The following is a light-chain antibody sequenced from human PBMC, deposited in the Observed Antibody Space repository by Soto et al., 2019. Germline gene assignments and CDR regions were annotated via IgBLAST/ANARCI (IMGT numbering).Light chain of an antibody. V-gene: IGKV1-5*03. J-gene: IGKJ1*01. CDR1: QTISSW. CDR3: QQYHTYWT. Sequence: DIQMTQSPSTLSASVGDRVTITCRASQTISSWLAWYQQKPGKAPKLLIYKASSLESGVPSRFSGSESETEFTLTISSLQPDDFATYYCQQYHTYWTFGQGTKVEIK. CDR2: KAS.